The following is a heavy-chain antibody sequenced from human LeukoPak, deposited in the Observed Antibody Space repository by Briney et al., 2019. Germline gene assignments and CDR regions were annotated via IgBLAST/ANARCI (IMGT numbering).Heavy chain of an antibody. CDR2: ISSSSSYI. Sequence: GGSLRLSCAASGFTFSSYSMNWVRQAPGKGLEWVSSISSSSSYIYYADSVKGRFTISRDNAKNSLYLQMNSLRAEDTAVYYCAREYEGYCSGGSCFRGTYNWFDPWGQGTLVTVSS. CDR3: AREYEGYCSGGSCFRGTYNWFDP. D-gene: IGHD2-15*01. J-gene: IGHJ5*02. V-gene: IGHV3-21*01. CDR1: GFTFSSYS.